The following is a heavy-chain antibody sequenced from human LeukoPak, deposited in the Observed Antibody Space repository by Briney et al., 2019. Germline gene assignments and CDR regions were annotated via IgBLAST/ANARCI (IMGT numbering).Heavy chain of an antibody. D-gene: IGHD6-13*01. CDR3: ARHGRIAAAVLWFDP. Sequence: GSLRLSCAASGFTVSSNYMSWVRQAPGKGLEWIGYIYYSGSTNYNPSLKSRVTISVDTSKNQFSLKLSSVTAADTAVYYCARHGRIAAAVLWFDPWGQGTLVTVSS. CDR1: GFTVSSNY. J-gene: IGHJ5*02. V-gene: IGHV4-59*08. CDR2: IYYSGST.